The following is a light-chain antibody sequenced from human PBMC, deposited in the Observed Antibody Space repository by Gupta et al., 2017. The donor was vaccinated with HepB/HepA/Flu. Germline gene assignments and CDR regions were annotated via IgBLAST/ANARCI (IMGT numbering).Light chain of an antibody. CDR1: QSLLHSEGKTC. Sequence: DIVMTQSPLFLSVTPGQPASISCKSSQSLLHSEGKTCLYWYLQRAGQPPQLLIYEVSNRCSGVSDRFSRSGSGTDFTLKISRVEAEDVGVYYCRQTKQLPWTFGQGTKVEMK. CDR3: RQTKQLPWT. CDR2: EVS. J-gene: IGKJ1*01. V-gene: IGKV2D-29*01.